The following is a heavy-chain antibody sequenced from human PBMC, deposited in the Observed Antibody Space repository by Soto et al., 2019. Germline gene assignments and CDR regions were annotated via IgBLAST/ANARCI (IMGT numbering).Heavy chain of an antibody. D-gene: IGHD6-13*01. CDR2: IWYDGSNK. J-gene: IGHJ4*02. V-gene: IGHV3-33*01. CDR3: ARGDTYSSSWHIDY. CDR1: GFTFSSYG. Sequence: GVSLRLSCAASGFTFSSYGMHWVRQAPGKGLEWVAVIWYDGSNKYYADSVKGRFTISRDNSKNTLYLQMNSLRAEDTAVYYCARGDTYSSSWHIDYWGQGTLVNVSS.